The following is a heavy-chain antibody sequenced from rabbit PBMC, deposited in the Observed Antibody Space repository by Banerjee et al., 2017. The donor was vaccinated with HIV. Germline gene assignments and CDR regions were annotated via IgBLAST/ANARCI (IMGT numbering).Heavy chain of an antibody. CDR1: GIDFSSYG. Sequence: ELVESGGGLVQPGESLKLSCKASGIDFSSYGISWVRQAPGKGPEWIAYIYPGFGIRNYANSVKGRFTISSDNAQNTVFLQMTSLTASDTATYFCARHSYDDYPYFNLWGPGTLVTVS. V-gene: IGHV1S47*01. D-gene: IGHD2-1*01. CDR3: ARHSYDDYPYFNL. CDR2: IYPGFGIR. J-gene: IGHJ4*01.